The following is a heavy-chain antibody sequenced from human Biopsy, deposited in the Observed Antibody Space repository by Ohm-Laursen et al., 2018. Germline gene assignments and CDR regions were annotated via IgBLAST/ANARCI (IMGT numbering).Heavy chain of an antibody. V-gene: IGHV3-33*08. CDR1: GFTFNNYG. CDR3: ARSMTTMVRRRSYYFDY. Sequence: SLRLSCAASGFTFNNYGMQWVRQAPGKGLEWVAFIFYDGSNTYYADSVKGRFTISRDSAKSSLYLQMNSLRAEDTAVYYCARSMTTMVRRRSYYFDYWGQGTLVTVSS. CDR2: IFYDGSNT. D-gene: IGHD3-10*01. J-gene: IGHJ4*02.